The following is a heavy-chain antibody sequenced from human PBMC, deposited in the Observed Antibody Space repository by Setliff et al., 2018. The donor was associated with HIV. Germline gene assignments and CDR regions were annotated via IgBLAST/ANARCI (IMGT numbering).Heavy chain of an antibody. J-gene: IGHJ4*02. CDR2: IKQDESEM. CDR3: AKAHPGSSGLIDY. D-gene: IGHD3-22*01. CDR1: GFIFSKSC. Sequence: GGSLRLSCAASGFIFSKSCMSWVRQAPGKGLEWVATIKQDESEMQYVDSVKGRFTISRDNSKNTLYLQMSSLRAEDTAVYYCAKAHPGSSGLIDYWGQGTLVTVSS. V-gene: IGHV3-7*03.